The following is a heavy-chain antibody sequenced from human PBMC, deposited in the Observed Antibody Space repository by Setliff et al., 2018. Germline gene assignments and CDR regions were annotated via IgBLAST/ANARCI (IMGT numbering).Heavy chain of an antibody. CDR2: FRPSGKT. CDR1: GSAISSGHY. D-gene: IGHD4-17*01. V-gene: IGHV4-38-2*02. CDR3: VRDAGDGYGVDAYAGGGFDL. J-gene: IGHJ3*01. Sequence: SETLSLTCAVSGSAISSGHYWGWIRQPPGKGLEWIGSFRPSGKTYYNPSLNSRVTISVDTSKKQFSLRVTSVTAADTAVYYCVRDAGDGYGVDAYAGGGFDLWGQGTMVTVSS.